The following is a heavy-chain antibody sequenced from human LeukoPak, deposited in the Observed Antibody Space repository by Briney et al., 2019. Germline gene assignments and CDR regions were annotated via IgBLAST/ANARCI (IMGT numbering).Heavy chain of an antibody. D-gene: IGHD3-22*01. Sequence: PSETLSLTCAVYGGSFSGYYWSWIRQPPGKGLEWIGEINHSGSTYYNPSLKSRVTISVDTSKNQFSLKLSSVTAADTAVYYCARHNLQNIVVIDYWGQGTLVTVSS. CDR2: INHSGST. V-gene: IGHV4-34*01. J-gene: IGHJ4*02. CDR3: ARHNLQNIVVIDY. CDR1: GGSFSGYY.